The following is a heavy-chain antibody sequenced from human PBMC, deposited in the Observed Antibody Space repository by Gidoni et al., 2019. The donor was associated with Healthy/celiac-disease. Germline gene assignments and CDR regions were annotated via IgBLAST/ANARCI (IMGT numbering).Heavy chain of an antibody. Sequence: QVQLVQSGAEVKKPGASVKVSCKASGYTFTSYGNSWVRQAPGQGLEWMGWISAYNGNTNYAPKRQGRVTMTTDTSTSPAYMELRSLRSDDPAVYYCARDVITGGWFPHNWVDPRGHGTLVTLSS. CDR2: ISAYNGNT. V-gene: IGHV1-18*01. CDR1: GYTFTSYG. CDR3: ARDVITGGWFPHNWVDP. D-gene: IGHD2-15*01. J-gene: IGHJ5*02.